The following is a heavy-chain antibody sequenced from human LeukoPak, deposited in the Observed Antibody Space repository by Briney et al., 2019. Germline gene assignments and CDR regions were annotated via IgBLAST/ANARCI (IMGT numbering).Heavy chain of an antibody. CDR2: VYYGGSA. Sequence: SQTLSLTCAVSGDSISSGGYSWSWIRRPLGQGLEWIGYVYYGGSAYYNPSLKSRVNISVDRSKNQFSLTLNSVTAADTAVYYCARGLQLVRDAGLDYWGQGTLVTVSS. J-gene: IGHJ4*02. V-gene: IGHV4-30-2*01. CDR3: ARGLQLVRDAGLDY. CDR1: GDSISSGGYS. D-gene: IGHD6-13*01.